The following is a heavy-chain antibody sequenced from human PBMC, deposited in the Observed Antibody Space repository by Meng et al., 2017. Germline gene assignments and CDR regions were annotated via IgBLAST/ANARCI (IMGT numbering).Heavy chain of an antibody. J-gene: IGHJ3*01. D-gene: IGHD3-10*01. CDR1: GGSISSGGYY. V-gene: IGHV4-31*03. Sequence: SETLSLTCTVSGGSISSGGYYWSWIRQHPGKGLEWIGYIYYSGSTYYNPSLKSRVTISVDTSKNQFSLKLSSVTAADTAVYYCARVITMVRGLFLNAFDFWGQGTMVTVSS. CDR2: IYYSGST. CDR3: ARVITMVRGLFLNAFDF.